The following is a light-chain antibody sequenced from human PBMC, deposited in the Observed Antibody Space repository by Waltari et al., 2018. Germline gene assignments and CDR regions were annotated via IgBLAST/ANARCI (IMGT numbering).Light chain of an antibody. CDR1: QSINNY. J-gene: IGKJ4*01. CDR2: CAS. Sequence: DIQITQSPSSLSASVGDRVTITCRANQSINNYLNWFQQKPGSAPKLLIYCASRLQSGGSFRFSGSGFGTDFSLTINDLQPEDVATYYCQQSYNTPRTFGGGT. V-gene: IGKV1-39*01. CDR3: QQSYNTPRT.